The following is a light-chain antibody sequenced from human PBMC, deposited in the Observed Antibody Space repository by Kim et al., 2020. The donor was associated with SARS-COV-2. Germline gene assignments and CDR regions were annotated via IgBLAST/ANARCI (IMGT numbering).Light chain of an antibody. V-gene: IGKV1-39*01. Sequence: IQMTQSPSSLSASVGDRVTITCRTSQNINSHLNWYHQKPGRAPKLLIYAASTLQGGVPSRFSGSGSETDFTLTISSLQPEDFATYFCQQTYISPFTFGPETKVDIK. CDR1: QNINSH. J-gene: IGKJ3*01. CDR2: AAS. CDR3: QQTYISPFT.